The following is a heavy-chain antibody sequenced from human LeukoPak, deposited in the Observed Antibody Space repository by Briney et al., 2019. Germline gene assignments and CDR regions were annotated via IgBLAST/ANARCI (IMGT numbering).Heavy chain of an antibody. D-gene: IGHD3-22*01. V-gene: IGHV4-59*01. Sequence: SETLSLTCTVSGGSISSYYWSWIRQPPGKGLEWIGYIYYSGSTNYNPSLKSRVTISVDTSKNQFSLKLSSVTAADTAVYYCAGHDSSGTYFQHWGQGTLVTVSS. CDR3: AGHDSSGTYFQH. J-gene: IGHJ1*01. CDR2: IYYSGST. CDR1: GGSISSYY.